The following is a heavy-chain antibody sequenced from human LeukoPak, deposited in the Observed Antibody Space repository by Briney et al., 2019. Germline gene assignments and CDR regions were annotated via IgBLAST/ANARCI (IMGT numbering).Heavy chain of an antibody. D-gene: IGHD3-9*01. Sequence: KPGGSLRLSCAPSGFSFSSYTMIWVRQAPGKGLEWVSSISSDSNYIYYADSVKGRFTISRDNAWNSLYLQMNSLRAEDTAVYYCARKENILTGYYDHWGQGTLVTVSS. CDR3: ARKENILTGYYDH. J-gene: IGHJ5*02. V-gene: IGHV3-21*01. CDR1: GFSFSSYT. CDR2: ISSDSNYI.